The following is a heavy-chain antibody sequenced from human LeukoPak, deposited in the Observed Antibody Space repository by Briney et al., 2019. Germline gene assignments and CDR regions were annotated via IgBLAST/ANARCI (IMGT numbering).Heavy chain of an antibody. CDR2: IYYSGNT. J-gene: IGHJ4*02. D-gene: IGHD6-13*01. CDR3: ARSRPIAAAGTFDY. Sequence: SETLSLTCTVSGDSISSSNSYWGWIRQPPGKGLEWIGSIYYSGNTYYNASLKSRVTISVDTSKNQFSLKLTSVTAADTAVYYCARSRPIAAAGTFDYWGQGTLVTVSS. V-gene: IGHV4-39*07. CDR1: GDSISSSNSY.